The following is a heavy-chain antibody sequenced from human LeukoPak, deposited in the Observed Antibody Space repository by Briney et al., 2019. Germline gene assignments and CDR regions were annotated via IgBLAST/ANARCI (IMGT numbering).Heavy chain of an antibody. CDR1: GFTFSSYG. Sequence: PGRSLRLSCAASGFTFSSYGMHWVRQAPGKGLEWVAVISYDGSNKYYADSVKGRFTISRDNSKNTLYLQMNSLRAEDTAVYYCARDGWELLDYYYYYMDVWGKGTTVTVSS. CDR3: ARDGWELLDYYYYYMDV. D-gene: IGHD1-26*01. CDR2: ISYDGSNK. J-gene: IGHJ6*03. V-gene: IGHV3-30*03.